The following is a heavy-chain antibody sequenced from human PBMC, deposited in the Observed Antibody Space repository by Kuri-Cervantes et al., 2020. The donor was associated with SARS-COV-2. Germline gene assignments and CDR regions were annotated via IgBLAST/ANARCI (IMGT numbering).Heavy chain of an antibody. J-gene: IGHJ6*02. D-gene: IGHD2-2*01. CDR1: GFTFSSYS. V-gene: IGHV3-21*01. CDR3: ARDQCSSTNCYGTYYYYYYGMDV. Sequence: LSLTCAASGFTFSSYSMNWVRQAPGKGLEWVSSISSSSYIYYADSVKGRFTISRDNAKNSLHLQMNSLRAEDTAVYYCARDQCSSTNCYGTYYYYYYGMDVWGQGTTVTVSS. CDR2: ISSSSYI.